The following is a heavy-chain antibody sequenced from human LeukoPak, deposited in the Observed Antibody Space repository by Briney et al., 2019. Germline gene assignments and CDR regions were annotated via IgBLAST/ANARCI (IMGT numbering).Heavy chain of an antibody. J-gene: IGHJ4*02. Sequence: QPGGSLRLSCAASGLTFSSYWMHWVRQAPGKGLVWVSRINSDGSSTSYADSVKGRFTISRDNAKNTLYLQMNSLRAEDTAVYYSAREPPARDEGQIDYWGQGTLVTVSS. CDR3: AREPPARDEGQIDY. V-gene: IGHV3-74*01. CDR2: INSDGSST. CDR1: GLTFSSYW.